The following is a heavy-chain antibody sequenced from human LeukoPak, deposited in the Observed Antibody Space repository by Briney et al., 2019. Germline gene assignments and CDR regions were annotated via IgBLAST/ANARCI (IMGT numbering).Heavy chain of an antibody. CDR1: GGSTDDYG. CDR2: INWDGTNT. D-gene: IGHD6-13*01. CDR3: VKALSSIWYSFDY. Sequence: GGTLRLSCAASGGSTDDYGMRGVRQAPGKGLEWVSGINWDGTNTYYAESVKGRFTISRDSAEKSLYLQMDSLRDDDTAFYYCVKALSSIWYSFDYWGQGTLVTVS. V-gene: IGHV3-20*04. J-gene: IGHJ4*02.